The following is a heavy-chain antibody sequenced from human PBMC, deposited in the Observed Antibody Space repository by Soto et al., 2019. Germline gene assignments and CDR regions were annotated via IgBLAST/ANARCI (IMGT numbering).Heavy chain of an antibody. J-gene: IGHJ4*02. CDR1: GGSISSGGYY. CDR3: ARVYYDSSGYYKNYFDY. Sequence: PSETLSLTCTVSGGSISSGGYYWNWIRQHPGKGLEWIGYIYYSGSTYYNPSLKSRVTISVDTSKNQFSLKLSSVTAADTAVYYCARVYYDSSGYYKNYFDYWGQGTLVPVSS. D-gene: IGHD3-22*01. CDR2: IYYSGST. V-gene: IGHV4-31*03.